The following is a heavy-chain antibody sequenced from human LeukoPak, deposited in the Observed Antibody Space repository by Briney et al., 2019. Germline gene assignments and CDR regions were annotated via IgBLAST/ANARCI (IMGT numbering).Heavy chain of an antibody. CDR3: ARGDNWNSYYYYYMDV. V-gene: IGHV3-48*04. CDR1: GFTFSSYS. D-gene: IGHD1-7*01. Sequence: GSLRLSCAASGFTFSSYSMNWVRQAPGKGLEWVSYISSSSSTIYYADSVKGRFTISRDNAENSMYLQMDSLRAEETAVYYCARGDNWNSYYYYYMDVWGKGTTVTVSS. J-gene: IGHJ6*03. CDR2: ISSSSSTI.